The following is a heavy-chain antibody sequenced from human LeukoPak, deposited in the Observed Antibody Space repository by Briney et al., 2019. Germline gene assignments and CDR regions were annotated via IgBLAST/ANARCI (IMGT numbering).Heavy chain of an antibody. Sequence: SETLSLTCTVSGASITSYYWSWIRQPAGKGLEWIVRTHTSGSTNYNPSLKRRVTMSVDTSKNQFSLKLSSVTAADTAVYYCARQTGSGLFILPGGQGKLVTVSS. CDR1: GASITSYY. J-gene: IGHJ4*02. CDR2: THTSGST. D-gene: IGHD3-10*01. CDR3: ARQTGSGLFILP. V-gene: IGHV4-4*07.